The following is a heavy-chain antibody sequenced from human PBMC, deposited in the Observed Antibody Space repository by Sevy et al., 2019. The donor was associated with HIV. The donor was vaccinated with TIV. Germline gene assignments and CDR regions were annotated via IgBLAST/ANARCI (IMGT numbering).Heavy chain of an antibody. CDR2: IRSKAYGGTT. Sequence: GGSLRLSCTASGFTFGDYAMSWFRQAPGKGLEWVGFIRSKAYGGTTEYAGSVKGRFTISRDDSKSIAYLQMNSLKTEETAVYYCTRGLRLREHDYWGQGTLVTVSS. CDR3: TRGLRLREHDY. J-gene: IGHJ4*02. V-gene: IGHV3-49*03. CDR1: GFTFGDYA. D-gene: IGHD3-16*01.